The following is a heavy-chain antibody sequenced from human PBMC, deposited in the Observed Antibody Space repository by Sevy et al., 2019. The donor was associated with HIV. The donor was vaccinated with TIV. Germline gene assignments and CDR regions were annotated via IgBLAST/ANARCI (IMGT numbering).Heavy chain of an antibody. D-gene: IGHD4-17*01. CDR2: FDPDDGET. CDR3: ATPRHGDRHNWYFDL. V-gene: IGHV1-24*01. CDR1: GYTLTELS. Sequence: ASVKVSCKVSGYTLTELSMHWVRQAPGKGLEWMGGFDPDDGETIYALKFQGRVTMTEDTSTDTAYMELSSLRSEDTAVYYCATPRHGDRHNWYFDLWGRGTLVTVSS. J-gene: IGHJ2*01.